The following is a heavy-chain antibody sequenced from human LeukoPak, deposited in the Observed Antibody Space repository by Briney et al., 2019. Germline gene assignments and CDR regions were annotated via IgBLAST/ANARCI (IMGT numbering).Heavy chain of an antibody. V-gene: IGHV3-66*01. CDR3: ARDKKGADAFDI. Sequence: GWSLRLSCAASGFTVSSNYMRWVRQAPGKGLEWVSIIYSGGSTYYADSVKGRFTISRDNSKNMLYLQMNSLRAEDTAVYYCARDKKGADAFDIWGQGTMVTVSS. CDR1: GFTVSSNY. J-gene: IGHJ3*02. CDR2: IYSGGST. D-gene: IGHD4/OR15-4a*01.